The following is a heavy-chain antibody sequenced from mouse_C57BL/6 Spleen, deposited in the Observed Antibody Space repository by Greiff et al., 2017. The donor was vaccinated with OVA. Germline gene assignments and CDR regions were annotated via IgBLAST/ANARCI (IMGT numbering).Heavy chain of an antibody. V-gene: IGHV1-69*01. J-gene: IGHJ1*03. Sequence: QVQLQQPGAELVMPGASVKLSCKASGYTFTSYWMHWVKQRPGQGLEWIGEIDPSDSYTNYNQKFKGKSTLTVDKSSSTAYMQLSSLTSEDSAVYYFARGGSHWYFDVWGTGTTVTVSS. CDR1: GYTFTSYW. D-gene: IGHD1-1*02. CDR2: IDPSDSYT. CDR3: ARGGSHWYFDV.